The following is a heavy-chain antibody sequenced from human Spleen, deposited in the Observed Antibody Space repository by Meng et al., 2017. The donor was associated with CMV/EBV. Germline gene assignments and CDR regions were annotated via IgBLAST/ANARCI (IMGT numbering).Heavy chain of an antibody. CDR2: IYYSGST. D-gene: IGHD3-3*01. CDR1: GGSISSYY. J-gene: IGHJ6*02. Sequence: SETLSLTCTVSGGSISSYYWSWIRQPPGKGLEWIGYIYYSGSTNYNPSLKSRVTISVDTSKNQFSLKLSSVTAADTAVYYCARVLRVYYDFWSGYPPPSYYYGMDVWGQGTTVTVSS. CDR3: ARVLRVYYDFWSGYPPPSYYYGMDV. V-gene: IGHV4-59*12.